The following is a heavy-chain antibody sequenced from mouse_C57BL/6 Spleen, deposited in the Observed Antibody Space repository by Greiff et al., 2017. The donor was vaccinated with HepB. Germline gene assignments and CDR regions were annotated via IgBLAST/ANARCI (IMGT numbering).Heavy chain of an antibody. Sequence: VKLQESGPGLVQPSQSLSITCTVSGFSLTSYGVHWVRQSPGKGLEWLGVIWSGGSTDYNAAFISRLSISKDNSKSQVFFKMNSLQADDTAIYYCARKSDGYRAMDYWGQGTSVTVSS. CDR1: GFSLTSYG. V-gene: IGHV2-2*01. CDR3: ARKSDGYRAMDY. J-gene: IGHJ4*01. CDR2: IWSGGST. D-gene: IGHD2-3*01.